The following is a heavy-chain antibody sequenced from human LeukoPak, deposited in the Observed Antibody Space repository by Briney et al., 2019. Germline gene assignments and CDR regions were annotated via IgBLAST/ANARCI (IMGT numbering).Heavy chain of an antibody. D-gene: IGHD5-12*01. V-gene: IGHV3-21*01. CDR2: ISSSSSYI. Sequence: PGGSLRLSCAASGFTFSSYSMNWVRQAPGKGLEWVSSISSSSSYIYYADSVKGRSTISRDNAKNSLYLQMNSLRAEDTAVYYCARDSPDIVATIEAFDIWGQGTMVTVSS. J-gene: IGHJ3*02. CDR1: GFTFSSYS. CDR3: ARDSPDIVATIEAFDI.